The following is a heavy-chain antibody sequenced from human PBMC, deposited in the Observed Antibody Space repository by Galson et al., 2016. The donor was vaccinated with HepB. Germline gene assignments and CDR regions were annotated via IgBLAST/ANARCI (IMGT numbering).Heavy chain of an antibody. Sequence: SVKVSCKASGYTFISDPIHWVRQAPGQRLEWMGWINAGNGNTNYSQEFQGRVTFTTDTSASTAYMEMSSLRYEDTAVYYCARFGKIASRGFASDIWGQGSMVTVAS. D-gene: IGHD6-6*01. CDR2: INAGNGNT. CDR3: ARFGKIASRGFASDI. CDR1: GYTFISDP. V-gene: IGHV1-3*01. J-gene: IGHJ3*02.